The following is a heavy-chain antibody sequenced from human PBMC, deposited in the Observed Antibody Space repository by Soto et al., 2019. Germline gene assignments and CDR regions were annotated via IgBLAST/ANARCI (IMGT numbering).Heavy chain of an antibody. CDR1: GFTFSSYG. J-gene: IGHJ4*02. Sequence: PGGSLRLSCAASGFTFSSYGMHWVRQAPGKGLEWVAVISYDGSNKYYADSVKGRFTVSRDNSKNTLYLQMNSLRAEDTAVYYCAKDPTITMIVAIDGYFDYWGQGTLVTVSS. D-gene: IGHD3-22*01. CDR3: AKDPTITMIVAIDGYFDY. CDR2: ISYDGSNK. V-gene: IGHV3-30*18.